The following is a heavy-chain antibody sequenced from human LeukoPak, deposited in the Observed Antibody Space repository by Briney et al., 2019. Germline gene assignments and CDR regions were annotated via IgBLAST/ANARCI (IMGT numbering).Heavy chain of an antibody. CDR3: ARGGGSYDFWSGYDY. V-gene: IGHV3-21*01. CDR2: ISSSSSYI. Sequence: GGSLRLSCAASGFTFSSYSMNWVRQAPGKGLEWVSSISSSSSYIYYADSVKGRFTISRDNAKNSLYLQMNSLRAEDTAVYYCARGGGSYDFWSGYDYWGRGILVTVSS. CDR1: GFTFSSYS. D-gene: IGHD3-3*01. J-gene: IGHJ4*02.